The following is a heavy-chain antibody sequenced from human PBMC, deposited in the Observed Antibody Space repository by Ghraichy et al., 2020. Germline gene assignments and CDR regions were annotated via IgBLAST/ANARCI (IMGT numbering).Heavy chain of an antibody. V-gene: IGHV3-9*01. CDR3: AKDTTEGYSSPTAFDI. CDR1: GFTFDDYA. CDR2: ISWNSGSI. D-gene: IGHD5-12*01. Sequence: GGSLRLSCAASGFTFDDYAMHWVRQAPGKGLEWVSGISWNSGSIGYADSVKGRFTISRDNAKNSLYLQMNSLRAEDTALYYCAKDTTEGYSSPTAFDIWGQGTMVTVSS. J-gene: IGHJ3*02.